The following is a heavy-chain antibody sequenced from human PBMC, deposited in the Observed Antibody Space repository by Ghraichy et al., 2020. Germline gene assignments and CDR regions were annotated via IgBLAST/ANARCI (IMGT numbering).Heavy chain of an antibody. J-gene: IGHJ3*02. V-gene: IGHV3-7*01. CDR2: IKQDASET. CDR1: GFLFSSYW. CDR3: ARGRFWSGYHAFDI. D-gene: IGHD3-3*01. Sequence: GESLNISCEASGFLFSSYWMIWVRQAPGKGLEWVASIKQDASETFYADSVKGRFAIFRDNVKKSVVLQMNALRAEDTSVYYCARGRFWSGYHAFDIWGQGTTVIVSS.